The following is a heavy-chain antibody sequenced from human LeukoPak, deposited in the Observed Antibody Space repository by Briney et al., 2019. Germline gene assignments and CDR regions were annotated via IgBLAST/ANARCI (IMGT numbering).Heavy chain of an antibody. Sequence: GGSLRLSCAASGIIFSNYWMHWVRQAPGKGLVWVSRINRDGSSTSYADSVKGRFTISRDNAKNTLYLQLNSLRAEDTAVYYCARGGGYSYGSFDYWGQGTLVSVSS. J-gene: IGHJ4*02. CDR1: GIIFSNYW. CDR3: ARGGGYSYGSFDY. V-gene: IGHV3-74*01. CDR2: INRDGSST. D-gene: IGHD5-18*01.